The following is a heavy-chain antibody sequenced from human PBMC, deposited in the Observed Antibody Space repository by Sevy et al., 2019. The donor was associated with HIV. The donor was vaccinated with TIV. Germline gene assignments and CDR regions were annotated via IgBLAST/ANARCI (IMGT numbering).Heavy chain of an antibody. Sequence: GGSLRLSCAVSGFTFNNAWMNWVRQAPGTGLQWVSSISSSSSYIYYADSLKGRFTISRDNAKNSLYLQMNSLRAEDTAVYYCARDSGSYSPYYMDVWGKGTTVTVSS. J-gene: IGHJ6*03. CDR3: ARDSGSYSPYYMDV. V-gene: IGHV3-21*01. D-gene: IGHD1-26*01. CDR1: GFTFNNAW. CDR2: ISSSSSYI.